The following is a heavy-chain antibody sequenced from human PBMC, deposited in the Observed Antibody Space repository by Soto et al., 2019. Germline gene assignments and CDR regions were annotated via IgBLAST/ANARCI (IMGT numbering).Heavy chain of an antibody. CDR3: ATSYGSGYRAFDY. D-gene: IGHD3-10*01. J-gene: IGHJ4*02. Sequence: QVQMVQSGAEVKKPGSSVKVSCKASGDTFSFYTINWVRQAPGLGLEWMGRVNPILSMSNYAQKFQGRVTMPADKSTSTAYMELRRLRSEDTAFYYCATSYGSGYRAFDYWGQGALVTVSS. CDR2: VNPILSMS. V-gene: IGHV1-69*02. CDR1: GDTFSFYT.